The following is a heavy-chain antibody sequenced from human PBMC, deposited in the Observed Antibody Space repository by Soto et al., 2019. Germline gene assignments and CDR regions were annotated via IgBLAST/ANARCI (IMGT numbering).Heavy chain of an antibody. J-gene: IGHJ4*02. D-gene: IGHD2-15*01. CDR1: GFTFSGYG. Sequence: QVQLVESGGGVVQPGGSLRLSCAASGFTFSGYGMHWVRQSPGEGLEWVAILANDGSYQYYAESVKGRFTISRDNSKNKLYLQMDSLRPEDTAVYYCARSIGGSSYYPPDYWGQGTLVRVSS. CDR3: ARSIGGSSYYPPDY. CDR2: LANDGSYQ. V-gene: IGHV3-30*03.